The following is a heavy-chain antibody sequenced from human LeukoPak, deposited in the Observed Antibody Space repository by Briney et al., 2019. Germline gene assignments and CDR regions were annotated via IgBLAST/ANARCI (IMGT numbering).Heavy chain of an antibody. CDR1: GFPFSSYW. Sequence: GGSLRLSCAASGFPFSSYWMSWVRQAPGKGLEWVANIKHDGSEKYYVDSVKGRFTISRDNAKNSLYLQMNSLRAEDTAVYYCARSWPKRIDFWSEVSYYWGQGTLVTVSS. CDR2: IKHDGSEK. CDR3: ARSWPKRIDFWSEVSYY. J-gene: IGHJ4*02. D-gene: IGHD3-3*01. V-gene: IGHV3-7*01.